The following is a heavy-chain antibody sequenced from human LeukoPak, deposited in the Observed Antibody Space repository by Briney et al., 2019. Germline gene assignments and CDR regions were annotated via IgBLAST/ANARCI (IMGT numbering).Heavy chain of an antibody. Sequence: GASVKVSCKASGGTFSSYAISWVRQAPGQGLEWMGGIIPIFGTANYAQKFQGRVTITADKSTSTAYMELSSLRSEDTAVYYCARDGSSNWGFAKYDYWGQGTLVTVSS. D-gene: IGHD7-27*01. V-gene: IGHV1-69*06. CDR2: IIPIFGTA. J-gene: IGHJ4*02. CDR1: GGTFSSYA. CDR3: ARDGSSNWGFAKYDY.